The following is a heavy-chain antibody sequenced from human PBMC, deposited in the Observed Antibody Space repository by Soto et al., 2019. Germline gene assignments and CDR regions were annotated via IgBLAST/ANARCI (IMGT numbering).Heavy chain of an antibody. D-gene: IGHD4-17*01. CDR3: ARHEGYGDYVGY. CDR2: IYYSGRT. J-gene: IGHJ4*02. V-gene: IGHV4-59*08. CDR1: GGSISSYS. Sequence: SQTLSLTCTVSGGSISSYSWSWIRQPPGKGLEWIGYIYYSGRTNYNPPLKSRVTISVDTSKNQFSLKLSSVTAADTAVYYCARHEGYGDYVGYWGQGTLGTVSS.